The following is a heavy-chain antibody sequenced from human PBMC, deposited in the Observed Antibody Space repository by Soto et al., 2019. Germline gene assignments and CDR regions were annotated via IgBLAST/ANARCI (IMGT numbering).Heavy chain of an antibody. CDR1: GFSVSGDY. J-gene: IGHJ3*02. CDR2: IYRGGTT. Sequence: DVQLVETGGGLIQPGGSLRLSCAASGFSVSGDYMNWVRQGPGKGLEWVSVIYRGGTTYYADSVGGRFTISRDDSENTLFLQMNSLRAEDTAVYYCARATEWNALDIWGQGTMVTVSS. V-gene: IGHV3-53*02. D-gene: IGHD3-3*01. CDR3: ARATEWNALDI.